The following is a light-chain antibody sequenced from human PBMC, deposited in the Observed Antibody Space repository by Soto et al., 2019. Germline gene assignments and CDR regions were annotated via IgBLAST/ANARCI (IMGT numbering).Light chain of an antibody. J-gene: IGKJ5*01. CDR3: QQYNYWPIT. CDR2: GAS. Sequence: EVVLTQSPATLSVSPWERATLSCRASQSLSNLAWYQQRPGQAPRLLIYGASTRATGIPARFSGSGSETDFTLTVSSLRSEDSAVYYCQQYNYWPITFGQGTRLEIK. CDR1: QSLSN. V-gene: IGKV3-15*01.